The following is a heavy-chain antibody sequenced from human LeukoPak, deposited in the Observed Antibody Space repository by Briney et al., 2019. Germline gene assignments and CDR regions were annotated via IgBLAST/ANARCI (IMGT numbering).Heavy chain of an antibody. D-gene: IGHD3-3*01. CDR3: ARDRLDSYYNFWSGYYPFDY. J-gene: IGHJ4*02. CDR1: GGSISSYY. CDR2: INHSGST. V-gene: IGHV4-34*01. Sequence: PSETLSLTCTVSGGSISSYYWSWIRQPPGKGLEWIGEINHSGSTNYNPSLKSRVTISVDTSKNQFSLKLSSVTAADTAVYYCARDRLDSYYNFWSGYYPFDYWGQGTLVTVSS.